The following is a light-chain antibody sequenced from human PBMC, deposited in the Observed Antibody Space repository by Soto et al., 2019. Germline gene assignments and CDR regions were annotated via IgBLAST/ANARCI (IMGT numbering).Light chain of an antibody. CDR1: QSVSSY. CDR2: DAS. CDR3: QQRSNWLT. V-gene: IGKV3-11*01. J-gene: IGKJ4*01. Sequence: EIVLTQSPATLSLSPEERATLSCRASQSVSSYLAWYQQKPGQAPRLLIYDASNRATGIPARFSGSGSGTDFTLTISSLEPEDFAVYYWQQRSNWLTFGGGTKVEIK.